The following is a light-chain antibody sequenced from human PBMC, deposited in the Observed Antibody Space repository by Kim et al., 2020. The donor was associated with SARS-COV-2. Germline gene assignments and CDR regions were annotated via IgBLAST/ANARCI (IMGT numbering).Light chain of an antibody. V-gene: IGLV2-14*03. J-gene: IGLJ3*02. Sequence: GQSITTSCTGTSSDVGGYNYVSRYQQHPGKAPKLMIYDVSNRPSGVSNRFAGSKSGNTASLTISGLQAEDEADYYCSSYTSSSTRVFGGGTQLTVL. CDR1: SSDVGGYNY. CDR2: DVS. CDR3: SSYTSSSTRV.